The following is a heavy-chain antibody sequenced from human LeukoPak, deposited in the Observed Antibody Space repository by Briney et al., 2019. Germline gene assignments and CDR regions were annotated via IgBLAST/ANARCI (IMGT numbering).Heavy chain of an antibody. CDR1: GFTFSTYW. J-gene: IGHJ3*02. Sequence: SGGSLRLSCAASGFTFSTYWMHWVRQAPGKGLEWVSAISGSGGSTYYADSVKGRFTISRDNSKNTLYLQMNSLRAEDTAVYYCAKDQFASDIVVVVADPPPNDAFDIWGQGTMVTVSS. CDR3: AKDQFASDIVVVVADPPPNDAFDI. CDR2: ISGSGGST. V-gene: IGHV3-23*01. D-gene: IGHD2-15*01.